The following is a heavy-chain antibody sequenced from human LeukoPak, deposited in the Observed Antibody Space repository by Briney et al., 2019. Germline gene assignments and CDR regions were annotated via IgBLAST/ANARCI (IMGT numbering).Heavy chain of an antibody. CDR1: GGSISSSSYY. V-gene: IGHV4-39*02. D-gene: IGHD3-10*01. CDR2: IYYSGST. Sequence: SETLSLTCTVSGGSISSSSYYWGWIRQPPGKGLEWIGSIYYSGSTYYNPSLKSRVTISVDTSKNQFSLKLSSVTAADTAVYYCARDLMVRGVIRAFDIWGQGTMVTVSS. CDR3: ARDLMVRGVIRAFDI. J-gene: IGHJ3*02.